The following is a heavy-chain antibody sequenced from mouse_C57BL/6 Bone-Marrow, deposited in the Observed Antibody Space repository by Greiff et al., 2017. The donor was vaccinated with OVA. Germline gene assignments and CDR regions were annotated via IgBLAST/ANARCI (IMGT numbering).Heavy chain of an antibody. J-gene: IGHJ3*01. CDR3: VRHGYDYDGVFAY. CDR1: GFSFNTYA. Sequence: DVKLVESGGGLVQPKGSLKLSCAASGFSFNTYAMNWVRQAPGKGLEWVARIRSTSNNYATYYADSVKDRFTISRDASESMLYLQMNNLKTEDTAMYDCVRHGYDYDGVFAYWGQGTLVTVSA. D-gene: IGHD2-4*01. CDR2: IRSTSNNYAT. V-gene: IGHV10-1*01.